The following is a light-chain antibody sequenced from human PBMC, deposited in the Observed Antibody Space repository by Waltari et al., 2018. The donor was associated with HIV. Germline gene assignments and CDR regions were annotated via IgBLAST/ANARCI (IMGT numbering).Light chain of an antibody. J-gene: IGKJ1*01. CDR2: WAS. Sequence: DIVMTQSPDSLAVCLGERATISCKSSHSVSYRSNNKTYLAWYQQQPGQPPKLLISWASARESGVPDRFRGSGSGTDFTLTIGDLQAEDVAVYYCQQYYTIPRTFGQGTKVEIK. CDR3: QQYYTIPRT. CDR1: HSVSYRSNNKTY. V-gene: IGKV4-1*01.